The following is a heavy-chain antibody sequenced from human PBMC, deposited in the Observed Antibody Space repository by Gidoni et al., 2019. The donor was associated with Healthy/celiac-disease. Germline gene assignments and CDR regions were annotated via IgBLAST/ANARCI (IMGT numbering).Heavy chain of an antibody. Sequence: QLQLQESGPGLVKPSETLSLTCTVSGGYISSSSYYWGWTRQPPGTGLEWIGSSYYSGSTYYNPSLKSRVTISVDTSKNQFSLKLSSVTAADTAVYYCARHPRDIVVVPAAYYYYYYMDVWGKGTTVTVSS. CDR1: GGYISSSSYY. J-gene: IGHJ6*03. D-gene: IGHD2-2*01. CDR3: ARHPRDIVVVPAAYYYYYYMDV. V-gene: IGHV4-39*01. CDR2: SYYSGST.